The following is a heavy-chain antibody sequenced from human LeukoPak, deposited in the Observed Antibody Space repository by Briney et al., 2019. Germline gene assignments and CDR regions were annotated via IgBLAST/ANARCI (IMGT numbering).Heavy chain of an antibody. CDR3: ARLRGSYNYYYGMDV. D-gene: IGHD3-16*01. Sequence: PSETLSLTCTVSGGSISSSSYYWGWIRQPPGMGLEWIGSIYYSGSTYYNPSLKSRVTISVDTSKNQFSLKLSSVTAADTAVYYCARLRGSYNYYYGMDVWGQGTTVTVSS. CDR2: IYYSGST. J-gene: IGHJ6*02. CDR1: GGSISSSSYY. V-gene: IGHV4-39*01.